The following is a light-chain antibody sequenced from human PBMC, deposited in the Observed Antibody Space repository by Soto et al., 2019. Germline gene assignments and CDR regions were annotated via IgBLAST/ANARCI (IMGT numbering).Light chain of an antibody. J-gene: IGKJ4*01. CDR1: QSVSSTH. V-gene: IGKV3-20*01. Sequence: EIVLTQSPGTLSLSPGERATLSCRASQSVSSTHLAWYQQKPGQAPRLVIYGASSRATGIPDRFSGSGSGTDFTLTISRLEPEDCAVYYCQQHDDVPGTFGGGTRVEIK. CDR3: QQHDDVPGT. CDR2: GAS.